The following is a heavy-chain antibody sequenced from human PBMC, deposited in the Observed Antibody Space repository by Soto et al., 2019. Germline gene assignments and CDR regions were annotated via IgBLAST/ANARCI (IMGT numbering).Heavy chain of an antibody. V-gene: IGHV3-23*01. CDR1: GFTFSSYA. D-gene: IGHD2-2*01. CDR3: AKAGIYCSSTSCYAVNYYYYMDV. CDR2: ISGSGGST. J-gene: IGHJ6*03. Sequence: GGSLRLSCAASGFTFSSYAMSWVRQAPGKGLEWVSAISGSGGSTYYADSVKGRFTISRDNSKNTLYLQMNSLRAEDTAVYYCAKAGIYCSSTSCYAVNYYYYMDVWGKGTTVTVSS.